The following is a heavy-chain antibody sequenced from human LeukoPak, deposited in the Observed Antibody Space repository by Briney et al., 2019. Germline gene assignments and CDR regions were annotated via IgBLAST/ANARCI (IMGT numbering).Heavy chain of an antibody. CDR3: ARARNVLRYFDWLSLYFDY. CDR1: GFTFSSYW. CDR2: IKQDGSEK. J-gene: IGHJ4*02. V-gene: IGHV3-7*03. D-gene: IGHD3-9*01. Sequence: GGSLRLSCAAPGFTFSSYWMSWVRQAPGKGLEWVANIKQDGSEKYYVDSVKGRFTISRDNAKNSLYLQMNSLRAEDTAVYYCARARNVLRYFDWLSLYFDYWGQGTLVTVSS.